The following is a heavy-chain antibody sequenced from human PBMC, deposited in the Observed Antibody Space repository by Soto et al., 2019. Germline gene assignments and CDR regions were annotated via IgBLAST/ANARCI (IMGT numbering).Heavy chain of an antibody. V-gene: IGHV4-4*07. CDR1: GGSISSYY. CDR2: IYTSGST. Sequence: PSETLSLTCTGSGGSISSYYWSWIRQPGGKGLEWIGRIYTSGSTNYNPSLKSRVTMSVDTSKNQFSLKLSSVTAADTAVYYCARDRVWLQDYYYGMDVWGQGTTVTVSS. CDR3: ARDRVWLQDYYYGMDV. D-gene: IGHD5-12*01. J-gene: IGHJ6*02.